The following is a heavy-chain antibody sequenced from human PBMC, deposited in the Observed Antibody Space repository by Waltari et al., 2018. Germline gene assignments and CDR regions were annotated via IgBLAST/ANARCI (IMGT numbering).Heavy chain of an antibody. Sequence: QVQLVESGGGVVQPGMSLRLPCTAWGFSLGTYGMHWVRQAPGKGLEWVALIFFGGGDSFYADSVRGRFTISRDNSKNTLYLDINSLRLDDTAIYYCAKDAFGNTYLDHWGQGTLVTVSS. D-gene: IGHD3-10*01. CDR1: GFSLGTYG. CDR3: AKDAFGNTYLDH. J-gene: IGHJ4*02. CDR2: IFFGGGDS. V-gene: IGHV3-30*19.